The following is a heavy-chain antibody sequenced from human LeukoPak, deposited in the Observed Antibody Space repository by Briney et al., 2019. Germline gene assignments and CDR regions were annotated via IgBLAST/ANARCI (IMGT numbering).Heavy chain of an antibody. CDR3: ARSGGITMIVVVTDFYGMDV. V-gene: IGHV1-69*13. CDR2: IIPIFGTA. D-gene: IGHD3-22*01. J-gene: IGHJ6*02. CDR1: GGTFSSYA. Sequence: SVKVPCKASGGTFSSYAISWVRQAPGQGLEWMGGIIPIFGTANYAQKFQGRVTITADESTSTAYMELSSLRSEDTAVYYCARSGGITMIVVVTDFYGMDVWGQGTTVTVSS.